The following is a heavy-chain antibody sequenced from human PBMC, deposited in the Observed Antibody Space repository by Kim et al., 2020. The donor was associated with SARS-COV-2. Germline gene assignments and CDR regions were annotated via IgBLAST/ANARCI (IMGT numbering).Heavy chain of an antibody. J-gene: IGHJ3*02. V-gene: IGHV1-18*01. D-gene: IGHD2-2*01. CDR2: ISAYNGNT. Sequence: ASVKVSCKASGYTFTSYGISWVRQAPGQGLEWRGWISAYNGNTNYAQKLQGRVTMTTDTSTSTAYMELRSLRSDDTAVYYCARAAYCSSTSCREPAFDIWGQGTMVTVSS. CDR3: ARAAYCSSTSCREPAFDI. CDR1: GYTFTSYG.